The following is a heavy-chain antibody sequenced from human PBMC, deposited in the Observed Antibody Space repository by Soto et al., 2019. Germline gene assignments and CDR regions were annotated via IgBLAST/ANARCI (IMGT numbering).Heavy chain of an antibody. D-gene: IGHD6-13*01. J-gene: IGHJ4*02. CDR3: ARTNLGPYSSSWPSEDY. V-gene: IGHV1-18*01. CDR1: GYTFISYG. CDR2: ISAYNGNT. Sequence: QVQLVQSGAEVRKPGASVKVSCKASGYTFISYGISWVRQAPGQGLEWMGWISAYNGNTNYAQKFQGRVTMTTDTSTTTAYMELRSLRSDDTAVYYCARTNLGPYSSSWPSEDYWGQGTLVTVSS.